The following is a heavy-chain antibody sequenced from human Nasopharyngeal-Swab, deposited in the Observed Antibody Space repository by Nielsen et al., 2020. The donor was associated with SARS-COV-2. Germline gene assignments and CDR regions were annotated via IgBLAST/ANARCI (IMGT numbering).Heavy chain of an antibody. CDR1: GFTFSSYS. CDR2: ISSSSSYI. V-gene: IGHV3-21*01. J-gene: IGHJ4*02. CDR3: ARDHRTMIVVADFDY. D-gene: IGHD3-22*01. Sequence: GESLKISCAASGFTFSSYSMNWVRQAPGKGLEWVSSISSSSSYIYYADSVKGRFTISSDNAKNSLYLQMNSLRAEDTAVYYCARDHRTMIVVADFDYWGQGTLVTVSS.